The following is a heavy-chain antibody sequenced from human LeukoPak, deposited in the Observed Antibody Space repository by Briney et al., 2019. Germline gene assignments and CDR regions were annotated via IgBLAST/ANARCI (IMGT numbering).Heavy chain of an antibody. V-gene: IGHV3-23*01. J-gene: IGHJ4*01. D-gene: IGHD5-24*01. CDR2: VSGSGGST. Sequence: PVGSLRLCCGASGFTFSGCAMSWVRQAPGKGLKSGSAVSGSGGSTYYADYVKGRFTISRDNSKHTLYLQMNSLRAEDTAVYYCAKAPDGYNFHVLDYWGHGTLVPVSS. CDR3: AKAPDGYNFHVLDY. CDR1: GFTFSGCA.